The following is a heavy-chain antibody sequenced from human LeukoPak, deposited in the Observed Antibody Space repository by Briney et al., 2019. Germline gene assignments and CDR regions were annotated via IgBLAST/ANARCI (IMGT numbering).Heavy chain of an antibody. V-gene: IGHV3-33*01. Sequence: AGGSLRLSCAASGFTFSSYGMHWVRQAPGKGLEWVAVIWYDGSNKYYADSVKGRFTISRDNSKNTLYLQMNSLRAEDTAVYYCAREYSSSSHYYYYGMDVWGQGTTVTVSS. D-gene: IGHD6-13*01. CDR1: GFTFSSYG. J-gene: IGHJ6*02. CDR3: AREYSSSSHYYYYGMDV. CDR2: IWYDGSNK.